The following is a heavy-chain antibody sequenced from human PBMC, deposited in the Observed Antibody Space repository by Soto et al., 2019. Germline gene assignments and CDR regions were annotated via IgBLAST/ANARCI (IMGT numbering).Heavy chain of an antibody. J-gene: IGHJ5*02. Sequence: SETLSLTCTVSGGSISSYYWSWIRQPAGKGLEWIGRMYPSGSTNYNPSLKSRVTMSVDTSKNQFSLKLNSVTAADTAVYYCARYCNNATCYRWFDPWGQGTLVTVSS. D-gene: IGHD2-2*01. CDR2: MYPSGST. CDR1: GGSISSYY. V-gene: IGHV4-4*07. CDR3: ARYCNNATCYRWFDP.